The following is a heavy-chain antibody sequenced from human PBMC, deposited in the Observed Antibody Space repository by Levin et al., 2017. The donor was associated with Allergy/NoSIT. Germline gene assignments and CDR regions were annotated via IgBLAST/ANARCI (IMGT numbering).Heavy chain of an antibody. CDR2: ISPYNGDT. CDR1: GFTFTFYA. D-gene: IGHD2-8*01. Sequence: PPASVKVSCKASGFTFTFYAFTWVRQAPGQGLEWMGWISPYNGDTKYAQTFQDRVTMTTDTSTSTAYMELRSLRSEDTAMYFCAREMAETAADTFDIWGQGTMVTVSS. J-gene: IGHJ3*02. CDR3: AREMAETAADTFDI. V-gene: IGHV1-18*01.